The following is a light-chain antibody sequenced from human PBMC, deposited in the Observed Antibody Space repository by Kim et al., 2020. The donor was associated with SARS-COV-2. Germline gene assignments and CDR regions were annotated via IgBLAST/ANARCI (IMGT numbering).Light chain of an antibody. CDR3: QAWDSSTAV. J-gene: IGLJ3*02. Sequence: ESPGQTASMTCSGDKLGDKYACWYQQKPGQSPVLVIYQDSKRPSGIPERFSGSNSGNTATLTISGTQAMDEADYYCQAWDSSTAVFGGGTQLTVL. V-gene: IGLV3-1*01. CDR1: KLGDKY. CDR2: QDS.